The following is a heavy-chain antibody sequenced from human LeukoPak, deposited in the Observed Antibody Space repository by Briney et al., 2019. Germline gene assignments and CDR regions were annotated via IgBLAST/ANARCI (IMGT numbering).Heavy chain of an antibody. CDR1: GDSVSSNSAT. Sequence: QTLSLTCGISGDSVSSNSATWNWIRQSPSRGLEWLGRTYYRSKWSNDYAVSVKSRITINPDTSKNQFSLQLSSVTPDNTAVYYCARGIADSTGYYYVDYWGQGTLVTVSS. CDR3: ARGIADSTGYYYVDY. D-gene: IGHD3-22*01. J-gene: IGHJ4*02. V-gene: IGHV6-1*01. CDR2: TYYRSKWSN.